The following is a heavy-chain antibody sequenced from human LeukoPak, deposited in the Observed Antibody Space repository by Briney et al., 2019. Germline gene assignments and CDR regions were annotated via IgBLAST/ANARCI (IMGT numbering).Heavy chain of an antibody. CDR1: RYNFTSYW. V-gene: IGHV5-51*01. CDR3: ARAEGSGNYYHKY. Sequence: GESLEISCKGSRYNFTSYWIAWVRQMPGKCLEWMGIIYPGDSDTRYSPSFQGQVTISADKSITTGDLQWSSMKASDSAMYYCARAEGSGNYYHKYWGQGTLVTVSS. CDR2: IYPGDSDT. D-gene: IGHD3-10*01. J-gene: IGHJ4*02.